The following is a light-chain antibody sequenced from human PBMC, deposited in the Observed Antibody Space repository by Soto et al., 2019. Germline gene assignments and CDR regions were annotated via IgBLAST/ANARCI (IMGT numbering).Light chain of an antibody. CDR1: QGIGST. V-gene: IGKV3-20*01. CDR3: QQYGSSPPLS. Sequence: EIVMTQSPAALSVSPGEGATLYCRASQGIGSTLAWYQQKPGQAPRLLIYGASSRATGIPDRFSGSGSGTDFTLTISRLEPEDFAVYYCQQYGSSPPLSFGGGTKWIS. CDR2: GAS. J-gene: IGKJ4*01.